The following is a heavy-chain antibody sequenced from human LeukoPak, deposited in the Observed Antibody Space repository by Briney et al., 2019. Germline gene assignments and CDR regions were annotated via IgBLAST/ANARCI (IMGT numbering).Heavy chain of an antibody. V-gene: IGHV3-7*01. CDR2: IKQDRSEK. J-gene: IGHJ3*02. CDR3: ARLLYAITAFDI. Sequence: GGSLRLSCAASGFTFRNYWMSWVRQAPGKGLEWVANIKQDRSEKYYVDSVKGRFTISRDNAKNSLYLQMNSLRAEDTAVYYCARLLYAITAFDIWGQGTMVTVSS. CDR1: GFTFRNYW. D-gene: IGHD2-8*01.